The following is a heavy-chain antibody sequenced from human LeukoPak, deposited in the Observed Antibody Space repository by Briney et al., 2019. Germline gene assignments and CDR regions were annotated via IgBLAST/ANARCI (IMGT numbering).Heavy chain of an antibody. D-gene: IGHD3-22*01. Sequence: QAPXXXXXWVAVISYDGSNKYYADSVKGRFTISRDNSKNTLYLQMNSLRAEDTAVYYCAKRYYDSSGFDYWGQGTLVTVSS. J-gene: IGHJ4*02. CDR2: ISYDGSNK. CDR3: AKRYYDSSGFDY. V-gene: IGHV3-30*18.